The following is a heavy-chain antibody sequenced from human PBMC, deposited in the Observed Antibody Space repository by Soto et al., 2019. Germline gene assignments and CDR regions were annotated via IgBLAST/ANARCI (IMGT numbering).Heavy chain of an antibody. CDR3: PRIPTTVTAPGTHV. CDR1: GFTFSSYW. V-gene: IGHV3-74*01. D-gene: IGHD4-4*01. CDR2: INPDGSTT. Sequence: PGGYLRLCCAASGFTFSSYWMHLVRQAPGVGLMCVYRINPDGSTTRYAATEKGRFPISRDNAKNTLYLQMSSQRDEHTAVYYCPRIPTTVTAPGTHVRGQATTGTVSS. J-gene: IGHJ6*02.